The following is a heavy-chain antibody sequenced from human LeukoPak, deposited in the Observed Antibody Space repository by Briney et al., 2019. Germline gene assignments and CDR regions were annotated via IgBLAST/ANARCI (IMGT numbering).Heavy chain of an antibody. CDR1: GDSISSYF. D-gene: IGHD3-22*01. CDR3: ARQTCYYDNSGYSNWLDP. V-gene: IGHV4-59*01. Sequence: ASETLSLTCSVSGDSISSYFWAWIRQPPGKGLEWIGYVCYNGTTNYNPSLRNRVTISLDTSKNQFSLKLSSVTAADTAVYYCARQTCYYDNSGYSNWLDPWGQGTLVTVSS. J-gene: IGHJ5*02. CDR2: VCYNGTT.